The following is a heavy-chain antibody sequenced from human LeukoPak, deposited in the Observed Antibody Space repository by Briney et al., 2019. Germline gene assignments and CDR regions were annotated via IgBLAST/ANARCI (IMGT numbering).Heavy chain of an antibody. CDR1: GGSISNYY. J-gene: IGHJ4*02. CDR2: IYYSGTT. V-gene: IGHV4-59*08. CDR3: ARGGTYFGFDY. D-gene: IGHD1-26*01. Sequence: SETLSLTCTVSGGSISNYYWSWIRQPPGKGLEWIGYIYYSGTTNYNPSLKSRVTISVDTSKNQFSLKLTSVTAADTAVYFCARGGTYFGFDYWGQGTLVTVSS.